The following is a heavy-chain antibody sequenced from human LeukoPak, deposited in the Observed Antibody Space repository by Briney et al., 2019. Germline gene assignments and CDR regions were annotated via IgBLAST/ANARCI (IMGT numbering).Heavy chain of an antibody. D-gene: IGHD5-24*01. V-gene: IGHV4-59*13. Sequence: PSDTLTPTVWVLDSPFRSNDWSGIRQPPGKGLEWIGYIYYSGSTNYNPSLKSRVTISVDTSKNQFSLKLSSVTAADTAVYYCARSRDGYNSNAFDIWGQGTMVTVSS. CDR2: IYYSGST. J-gene: IGHJ3*02. CDR3: ARSRDGYNSNAFDI. CDR1: DSPFRSND.